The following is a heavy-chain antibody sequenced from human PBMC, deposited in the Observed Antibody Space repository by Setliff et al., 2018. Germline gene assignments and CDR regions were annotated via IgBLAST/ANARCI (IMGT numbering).Heavy chain of an antibody. J-gene: IGHJ3*02. D-gene: IGHD3-22*01. CDR1: GYTFTNYG. CDR2: NSA. V-gene: IGHV1-18*01. Sequence: ASVKVSCKTSGYTFTNYGINWVRQAPGQGLEWMGWNSAYAQKFQGRVTMTTDTPTSTVYLEVSSLRSEDTAVYYCARDRKEVVISPSQAAFDIWGQGTMVTVSS. CDR3: ARDRKEVVISPSQAAFDI.